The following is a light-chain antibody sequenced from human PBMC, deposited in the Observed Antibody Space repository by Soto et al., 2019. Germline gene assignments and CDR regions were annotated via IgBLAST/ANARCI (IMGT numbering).Light chain of an antibody. V-gene: IGLV2-14*01. CDR1: SNDVGGYNY. CDR2: DVT. J-gene: IGLJ2*01. CDR3: SSYIDISVVD. Sequence: QSALTQPASVSGSPGQSITISCTGTSNDVGGYNYVSWYQQYPGKAPKLLIYDVTNRPSGVSYRFSGSKSGNTASLTISGLQAEDEADYYCSSYIDISVVDFGGGTQLTVL.